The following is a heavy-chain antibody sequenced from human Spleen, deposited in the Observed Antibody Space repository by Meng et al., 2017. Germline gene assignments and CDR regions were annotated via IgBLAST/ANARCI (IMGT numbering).Heavy chain of an antibody. V-gene: IGHV4-34*01. D-gene: IGHD6-19*01. J-gene: IGHJ4*02. Sequence: QVRLQQGGGGLLKPSETLSLTCVVSGGSFSDYYWSWIRQPPGKGLEWIGEINHSGSTNYNPSLESRATISVDTSKNQFSLKLSSVTAADTAVYYCARGVAVAGLDYWGQGTLVTVSS. CDR2: INHSGST. CDR3: ARGVAVAGLDY. CDR1: GGSFSDYY.